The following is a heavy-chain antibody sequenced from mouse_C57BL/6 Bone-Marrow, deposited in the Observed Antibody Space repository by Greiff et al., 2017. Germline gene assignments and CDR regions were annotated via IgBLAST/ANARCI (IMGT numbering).Heavy chain of an antibody. V-gene: IGHV1-64*01. Sequence: QVQLQQPGAELVKPGASVKLSCKASGYTFTSYWMHWVKQRPGQGLEWIGMIHPNSGSTNYNEKFKSKATLTVDKSSSTAYMQLSSLTSEDAAVYYCARGGLYEDYFDYWGQGTTLTVSS. CDR3: ARGGLYEDYFDY. CDR1: GYTFTSYW. D-gene: IGHD1-3*01. J-gene: IGHJ2*01. CDR2: IHPNSGST.